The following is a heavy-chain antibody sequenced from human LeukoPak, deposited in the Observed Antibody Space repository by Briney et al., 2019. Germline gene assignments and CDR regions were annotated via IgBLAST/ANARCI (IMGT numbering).Heavy chain of an antibody. Sequence: SQTLSLTCAISGDSVSSKSAGWNWIRQSPTRGLEWLGRTYYRSKWYNDFAPSVRNRITINPDTSKNQFSLQLNSVTPEDTAVYYCARSSGYLFDPWGQGILVTVSS. V-gene: IGHV6-1*01. J-gene: IGHJ5*02. CDR1: GDSVSSKSAG. CDR2: TYYRSKWYN. D-gene: IGHD3-22*01. CDR3: ARSSGYLFDP.